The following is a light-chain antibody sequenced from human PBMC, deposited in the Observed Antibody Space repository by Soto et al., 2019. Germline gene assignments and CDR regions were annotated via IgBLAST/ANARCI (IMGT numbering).Light chain of an antibody. V-gene: IGKV3-15*01. J-gene: IGKJ4*01. Sequence: EIVMTQSPAALSVSPGERATLTCRASQSVGKKLAWYQQKPGQAPRLLISEASTRATGIAARFSGSGSGTAFALTISSRQSEDFAVYYCQDYTDLAFAFGGGTKVE. CDR2: EAS. CDR1: QSVGKK. CDR3: QDYTDLAFA.